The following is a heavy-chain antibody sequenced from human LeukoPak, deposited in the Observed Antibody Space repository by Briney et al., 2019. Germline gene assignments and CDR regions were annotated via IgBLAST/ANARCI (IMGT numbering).Heavy chain of an antibody. J-gene: IGHJ4*02. Sequence: SCKASGGTFSSYAMSWVRQAPGKGLEWVSAISGSGGSTYYADSVKGRFTISRDNSKNTLYLQMNSLRAEDTAVYYCAKLYRAYYDILTGYLLDYWGQGTLVTVSS. CDR3: AKLYRAYYDILTGYLLDY. V-gene: IGHV3-23*01. CDR2: ISGSGGST. D-gene: IGHD3-9*01. CDR1: GGTFSSYA.